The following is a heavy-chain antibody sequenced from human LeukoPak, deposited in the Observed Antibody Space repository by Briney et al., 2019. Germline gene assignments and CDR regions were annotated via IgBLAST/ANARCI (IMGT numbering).Heavy chain of an antibody. J-gene: IGHJ6*03. Sequence: PSETLSLTCTVSGGSISSYYWSWIRQPPGKGLEWIGYIYYSGSTNYNPSLKSRVTISVDTSKNQFSLKLSSVTAADTAVYYCARVLGGATTFFYYYYMDVWGKGTTVTVSS. D-gene: IGHD1-26*01. CDR1: GGSISSYY. V-gene: IGHV4-59*01. CDR3: ARVLGGATTFFYYYYMDV. CDR2: IYYSGST.